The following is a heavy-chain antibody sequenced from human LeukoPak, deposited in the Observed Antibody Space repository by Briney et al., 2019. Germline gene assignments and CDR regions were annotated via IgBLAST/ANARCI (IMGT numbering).Heavy chain of an antibody. CDR1: GFTFSSYG. Sequence: GGSLRLSCAASGFTFSSYGMTWVRQPPGKGLEWVSYISSSSSTIYYADSVKGRFTISRDNAKNSLYLQMNSLRAEDTAVYYCARDRAGGDYWGQGTLVTVSS. CDR2: ISSSSSTI. D-gene: IGHD3-10*01. CDR3: ARDRAGGDY. J-gene: IGHJ4*02. V-gene: IGHV3-48*04.